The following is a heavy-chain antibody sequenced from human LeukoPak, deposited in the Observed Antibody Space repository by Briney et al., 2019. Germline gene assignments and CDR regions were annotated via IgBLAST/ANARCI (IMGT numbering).Heavy chain of an antibody. J-gene: IGHJ6*03. Sequence: EASVKVSCKASGYTFTSYYMHWVRQAPGQGLEWMGIINPSGGSTSYAQKFQGRVTMTRDMSTSTVYMELSSLRSEDTAVYYCAREGVDTAIDNYYYYMDVWGKGTTVTVSS. CDR3: AREGVDTAIDNYYYYMDV. V-gene: IGHV1-46*01. CDR2: INPSGGST. CDR1: GYTFTSYY. D-gene: IGHD5-18*01.